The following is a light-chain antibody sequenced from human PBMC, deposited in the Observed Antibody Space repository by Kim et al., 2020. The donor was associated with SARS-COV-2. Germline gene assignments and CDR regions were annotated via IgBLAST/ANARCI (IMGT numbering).Light chain of an antibody. Sequence: GDRVTITCRASQSISSWLAWYQQKPGKAPKLLIYDASSLESGVPSRFSGSGSGTEFTLTITSLQPDDFATYYCQQYNSYLLTFGGGTKV. CDR2: DAS. J-gene: IGKJ4*01. V-gene: IGKV1-5*01. CDR3: QQYNSYLLT. CDR1: QSISSW.